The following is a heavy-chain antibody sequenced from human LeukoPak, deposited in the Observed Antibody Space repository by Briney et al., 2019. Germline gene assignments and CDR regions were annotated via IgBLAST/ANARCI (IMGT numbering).Heavy chain of an antibody. D-gene: IGHD5-18*01. CDR2: IYHSGST. CDR3: ARGIDVDTAMARDYYMDV. J-gene: IGHJ6*03. Sequence: SETLSLTCTVSGGSISSGGYYWSWIRQPPGKGLEWIGYIYHSGSTYYNPSLKSRVTISVDRSKNQFSLKLSSVTAADTAVYYCARGIDVDTAMARDYYMDVWGKGTTVTVSS. V-gene: IGHV4-30-2*01. CDR1: GGSISSGGYY.